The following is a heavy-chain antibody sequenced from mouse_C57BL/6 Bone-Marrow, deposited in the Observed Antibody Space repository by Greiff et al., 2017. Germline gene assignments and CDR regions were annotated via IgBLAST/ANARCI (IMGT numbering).Heavy chain of an antibody. CDR2: IWSGGST. CDR3: AIRGADYRWFFDV. V-gene: IGHV2-2*01. CDR1: GFSLTSYG. Sequence: QVQLQQSGPGLVQPSPSLSITCTASGFSLTSYGVHWVRQSPGKGLEWLGVIWSGGSTDYYAAFISRLSISKDNSTSHVFFKMNSLQAADTAIDYCAIRGADYRWFFDVWGRGNAVTVTS. J-gene: IGHJ1*03. D-gene: IGHD2-4*01.